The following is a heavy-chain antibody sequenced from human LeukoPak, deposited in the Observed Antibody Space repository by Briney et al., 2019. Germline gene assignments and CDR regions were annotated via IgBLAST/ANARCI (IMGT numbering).Heavy chain of an antibody. J-gene: IGHJ5*02. Sequence: SETLSLTCTVSDGSISSSSYYWGWIRQPPGKGLEWIGSIYYSGSTYYNPSLKSRVTISVDTSKNQFSLKLSSVTAADTAVYYCVRQKHKPNWFDPWGQGTLVTVSS. CDR3: VRQKHKPNWFDP. CDR1: DGSISSSSYY. CDR2: IYYSGST. V-gene: IGHV4-39*01.